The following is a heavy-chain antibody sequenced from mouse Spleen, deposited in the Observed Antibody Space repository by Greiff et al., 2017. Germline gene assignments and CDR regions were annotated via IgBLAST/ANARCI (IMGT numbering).Heavy chain of an antibody. Sequence: EVKLLQSGGGLVQPGGSLKLSCAASGFTFSSYTMSWVRQTPEKGLEWVAYICNGGGSTYYPDTVKGRFTIARDNAKNTLYLQMSSLKSEDTAMYYCASNPSTMIREAWFAYWGQGTLVTVSA. CDR1: GFTFSSYT. V-gene: IGHV5-12-2*01. CDR3: ASNPSTMIREAWFAY. CDR2: ICNGGGST. D-gene: IGHD2-4*01. J-gene: IGHJ3*01.